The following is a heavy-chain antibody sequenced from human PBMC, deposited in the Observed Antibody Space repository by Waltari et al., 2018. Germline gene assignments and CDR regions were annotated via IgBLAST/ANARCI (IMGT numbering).Heavy chain of an antibody. CDR3: AREAADYFDY. D-gene: IGHD6-25*01. CDR1: GGSIRSYY. CDR2: IYTSWST. V-gene: IGHV4-4*07. J-gene: IGHJ4*02. Sequence: QVQLQESGPGLVKPSETLSLHFTVSGGSIRSYYWRWIRQPAGKGLEWIGRIYTSWSTNYNPSLKSRVTMSVDTSKNQFSLKLSSVTAADTAVYYCAREAADYFDYWGQGTLVTVSS.